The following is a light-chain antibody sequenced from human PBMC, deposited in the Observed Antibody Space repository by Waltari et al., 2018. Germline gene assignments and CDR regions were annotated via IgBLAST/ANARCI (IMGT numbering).Light chain of an antibody. CDR3: QQYDGEVVT. CDR2: GTS. CDR1: IGGTSIS. V-gene: IGKV3-20*01. J-gene: IGKJ4*01. Sequence: CMASIGGTSISLTWYQQKLGQAPRLLIYGTSSRATGIPDRFSGSGSGTDFTLTISRLEPEDFAVYYCQQYDGEVVTFGGGTKVEI.